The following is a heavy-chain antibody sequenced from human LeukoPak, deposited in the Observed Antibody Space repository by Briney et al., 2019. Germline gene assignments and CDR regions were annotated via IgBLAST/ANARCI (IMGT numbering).Heavy chain of an antibody. D-gene: IGHD1-26*01. V-gene: IGHV3-30-3*01. CDR3: ARGNGAD. CDR2: ISYDGSNK. Sequence: PGRSLRLSCAASGFTFSSYAMHWVRQAPGKGLEWVAVISYDGSNKYYADSVRGRFTISRDNSKNTLYLQMNSLRAEDTAVYYCARGNGADWGQGTLVTVSS. J-gene: IGHJ4*02. CDR1: GFTFSSYA.